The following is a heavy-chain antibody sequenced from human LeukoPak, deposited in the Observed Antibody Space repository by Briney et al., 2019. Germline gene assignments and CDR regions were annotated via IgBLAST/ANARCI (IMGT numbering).Heavy chain of an antibody. Sequence: PSETLSLTCTVSGYSITSGYFWVWIRQPPGKGLEWIGSIYHSGRPHYNPSLKSRVTISVDTSKNQFSLKLSSVTAADTAVYYCARRGPPRTLLRGVKSGWFDPWGQGTLVTVSS. CDR2: IYHSGRP. V-gene: IGHV4-38-2*02. J-gene: IGHJ5*02. CDR3: ARRGPPRTLLRGVKSGWFDP. CDR1: GYSITSGYF. D-gene: IGHD3-10*01.